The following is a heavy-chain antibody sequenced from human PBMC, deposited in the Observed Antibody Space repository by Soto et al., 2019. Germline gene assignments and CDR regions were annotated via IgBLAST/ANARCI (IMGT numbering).Heavy chain of an antibody. D-gene: IGHD3-22*01. CDR2: ISGSGGST. CDR1: GFTFSSYA. V-gene: IGHV3-23*01. J-gene: IGHJ4*02. Sequence: PGGSLRLSCAASGFTFSSYAMSWVRQAPGKGLEWVSAISGSGGSTYYADSVKGRFTISRDNSKNTLYLQMNSLRAEDTAVYYCAKDYDSSGYYFGFDYWGQGTLVTVSS. CDR3: AKDYDSSGYYFGFDY.